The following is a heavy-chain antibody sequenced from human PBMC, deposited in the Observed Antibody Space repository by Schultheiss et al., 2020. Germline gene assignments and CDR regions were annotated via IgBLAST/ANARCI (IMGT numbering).Heavy chain of an antibody. D-gene: IGHD5-12*01. V-gene: IGHV3-23*01. CDR1: GFTFSSYA. Sequence: ESLKISCAASGFTFSSYAMSWVRQAPGKGLEWVSAISGSGGSTYYADSVKGRFTISRDNSKNTLYLQMNSLRAEDTAVYYCANDLVATIPYYYYGMDVWGQGTTVTVSS. CDR2: ISGSGGST. CDR3: ANDLVATIPYYYYGMDV. J-gene: IGHJ6*02.